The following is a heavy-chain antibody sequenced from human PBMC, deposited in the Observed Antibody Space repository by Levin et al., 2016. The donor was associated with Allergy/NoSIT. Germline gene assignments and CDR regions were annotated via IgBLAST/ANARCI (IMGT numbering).Heavy chain of an antibody. CDR2: IYYSGSGGTT. Sequence: SETLSLTCTVAGGSIRSGDYYWNWIRQPPGKGLEWIGYIYYSGSGGTTYYSRSFRSRISISVDTSKTQVSLKLTSVTAADTAVYYCARGGVYHLPGDSWGQGTLVTVSS. D-gene: IGHD2-2*01. CDR1: GGSIRSGDYY. J-gene: IGHJ4*02. V-gene: IGHV4-30-4*01. CDR3: ARGGVYHLPGDS.